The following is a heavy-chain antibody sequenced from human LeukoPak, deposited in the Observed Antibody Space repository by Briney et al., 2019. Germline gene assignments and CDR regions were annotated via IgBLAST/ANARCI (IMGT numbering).Heavy chain of an antibody. CDR1: GYIFTNYY. V-gene: IGHV1-2*02. D-gene: IGHD1-1*01. Sequence: ASVKVSCKASGYIFTNYYMHWVRQAPGQGLEWMGWMNPNTGGTDFAQKFQGRVTLTRDTSLTTAYMDLTTLSSDDTAIYYCARSERVKGIFDFWGQGTLATVSS. CDR2: MNPNTGGT. J-gene: IGHJ4*02. CDR3: ARSERVKGIFDF.